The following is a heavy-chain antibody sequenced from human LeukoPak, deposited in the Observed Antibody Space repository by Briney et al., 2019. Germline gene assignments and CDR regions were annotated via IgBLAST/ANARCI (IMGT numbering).Heavy chain of an antibody. D-gene: IGHD3-9*01. CDR2: ISFSDGT. V-gene: IGHV4-4*07. CDR1: GASVSSNY. Sequence: SETLSLTCAVSGASVSSNYWSWIRQSAGEGLEWIGRISFSDGTNYSHSLKSRVSMSLDASKNQFSLKLTSVTAADTAVYSCARIRRHNYDWYADDSWGQGALVTVSS. J-gene: IGHJ4*02. CDR3: ARIRRHNYDWYADDS.